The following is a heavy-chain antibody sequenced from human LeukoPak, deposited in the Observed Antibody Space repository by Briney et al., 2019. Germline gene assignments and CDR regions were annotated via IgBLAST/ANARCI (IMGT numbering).Heavy chain of an antibody. D-gene: IGHD6-13*01. Sequence: SETLSLTCTVSGGSISSSSYYWGWIRQPPGKGLEWIGSIYYSGSTYYNPSLKSRVTISVDTSKNQFSLKLSSVIAADTAVYYCARASRIAAAEDYFDYWGQGTLVTVSS. J-gene: IGHJ4*02. CDR1: GGSISSSSYY. CDR3: ARASRIAAAEDYFDY. V-gene: IGHV4-39*07. CDR2: IYYSGST.